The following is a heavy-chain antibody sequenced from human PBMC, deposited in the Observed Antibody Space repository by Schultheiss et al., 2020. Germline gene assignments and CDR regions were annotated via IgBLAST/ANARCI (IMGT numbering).Heavy chain of an antibody. D-gene: IGHD1-26*01. CDR2: INTGNGNT. CDR1: GSTFTNYA. Sequence: ASVKVSCKASGSTFTNYAMHWVRQAPGQRLEWMGWINTGNGNTKYSQKFQGRVTITRDTSASTAYMELSSLRSEDTAVYYCARDRDSLPCWGMDVWGQGTTVTVSS. CDR3: ARDRDSLPCWGMDV. V-gene: IGHV1-3*04. J-gene: IGHJ6*02.